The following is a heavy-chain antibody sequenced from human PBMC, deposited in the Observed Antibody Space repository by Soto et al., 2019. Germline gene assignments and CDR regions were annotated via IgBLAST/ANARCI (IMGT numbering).Heavy chain of an antibody. D-gene: IGHD5-12*01. Sequence: QVQLQESGPGLVKPSQTLSLTCTVSGGSISSGDYYWSWIRQPPGKGLEWIGYIYYSGSTYYNPSLKSRVTISVDTSKNQFSLKLSSVTAADTAVYYCARVLVAMGYGQGYWFDPWGQGTLVTVSS. V-gene: IGHV4-30-4*01. J-gene: IGHJ5*02. CDR1: GGSISSGDYY. CDR3: ARVLVAMGYGQGYWFDP. CDR2: IYYSGST.